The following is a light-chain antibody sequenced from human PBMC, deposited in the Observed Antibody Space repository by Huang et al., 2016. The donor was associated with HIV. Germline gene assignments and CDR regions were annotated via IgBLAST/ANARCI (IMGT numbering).Light chain of an antibody. CDR1: QSVTTN. Sequence: VCIHSPALLSVSPGARATLSYRASQSVTTNLAWYQQTPGQSPRLFIYSASTRATDIPARFSAGGSGTQFTLIISSLQSEDFAVYYCQHYNNWPWWTFGQGTKVEIK. J-gene: IGKJ1*01. CDR3: QHYNNWPWWT. CDR2: SAS. V-gene: IGKV3-15*01.